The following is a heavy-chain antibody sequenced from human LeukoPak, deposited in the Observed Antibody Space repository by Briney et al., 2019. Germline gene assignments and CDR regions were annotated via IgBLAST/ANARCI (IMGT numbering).Heavy chain of an antibody. V-gene: IGHV1-2*02. Sequence: ASVKVSCKPSGYTFTGYFIHWVRQAPGQGLEWMGWINPNSGGTNYAQKFQGRVTMTRDTSISTAYMELSRLRSDDTAVYYCARVGYSSGRGAFDIWGQGTMVTVSS. CDR1: GYTFTGYF. J-gene: IGHJ3*02. CDR3: ARVGYSSGRGAFDI. CDR2: INPNSGGT. D-gene: IGHD6-19*01.